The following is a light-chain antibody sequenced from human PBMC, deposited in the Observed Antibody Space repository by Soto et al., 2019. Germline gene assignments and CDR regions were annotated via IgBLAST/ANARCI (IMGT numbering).Light chain of an antibody. V-gene: IGLV1-47*02. CDR2: TNN. J-gene: IGLJ2*01. Sequence: QLVLTQPPSASGTPGQKVTISCSGSNSNIGIKYVYWYQHLPGTAPKLVIFTNNQRPSGIPDRFSGSKSGTSASLAISGLRSEDEADYYCAAWVDSLNAVVFGGGTKLTVL. CDR3: AAWVDSLNAVV. CDR1: NSNIGIKY.